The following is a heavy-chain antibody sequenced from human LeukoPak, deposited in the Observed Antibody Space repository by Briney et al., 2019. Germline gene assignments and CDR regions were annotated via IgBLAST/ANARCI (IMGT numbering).Heavy chain of an antibody. J-gene: IGHJ4*02. CDR1: GVTFSGYS. D-gene: IGHD1-14*01. CDR2: ISSGSNAI. Sequence: GGALRLSCAASGVTFSGYSMNWGRQAPGEGLEWISYISSGSNAIYYAASVKGRFTISRDNAKNSLYLQMNSLRDEDTAVYYCARGYFFDYWGQGTLVTVSS. V-gene: IGHV3-48*02. CDR3: ARGYFFDY.